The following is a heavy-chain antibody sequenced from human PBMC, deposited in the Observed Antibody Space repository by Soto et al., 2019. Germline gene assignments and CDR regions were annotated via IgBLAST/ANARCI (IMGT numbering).Heavy chain of an antibody. CDR1: GGTFSSYA. V-gene: IGHV1-69*13. Sequence: SGKVSCKASGGTFSSYAISWVRQAPGQGLEWMGGIIPIFGTANYAQKFQGRVTITADESTSTAYMELSSLRSEDTAVYYCERAPGGYCSGGSCYRVYHWFDPWGQGTLVPVSS. J-gene: IGHJ5*02. CDR2: IIPIFGTA. D-gene: IGHD2-15*01. CDR3: ERAPGGYCSGGSCYRVYHWFDP.